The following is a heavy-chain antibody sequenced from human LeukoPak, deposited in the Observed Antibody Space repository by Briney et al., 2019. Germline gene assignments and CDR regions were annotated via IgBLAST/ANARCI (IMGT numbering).Heavy chain of an antibody. Sequence: SETLSLTCTVSGGSISSSSYYWGWIRQPPGKGLEWIGSIYYSGSTYYNPSLKSRVTISVDTSKNQFSLKLSSVTAADTAVYYCPRRPVRQLWFRGAFDYWGQGTLVTVSS. J-gene: IGHJ4*02. CDR3: PRRPVRQLWFRGAFDY. D-gene: IGHD5-18*01. CDR2: IYYSGST. CDR1: GGSISSSSYY. V-gene: IGHV4-39*01.